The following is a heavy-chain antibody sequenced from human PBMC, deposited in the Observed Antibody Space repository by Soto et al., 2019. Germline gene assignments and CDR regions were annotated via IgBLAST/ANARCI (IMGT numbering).Heavy chain of an antibody. V-gene: IGHV3-9*01. Sequence: RRLSCAASGFTFDDYAMHWVRQVPGKGLEWVSGINWNSGSIGYADSVKGRFAISRDNAKNSLHLQMNSLRAEDTAFYCCVKDESINWYSGHFRHWGQGTLVTVSS. CDR2: INWNSGSI. CDR3: VKDESINWYSGHFRH. D-gene: IGHD6-13*01. J-gene: IGHJ1*01. CDR1: GFTFDDYA.